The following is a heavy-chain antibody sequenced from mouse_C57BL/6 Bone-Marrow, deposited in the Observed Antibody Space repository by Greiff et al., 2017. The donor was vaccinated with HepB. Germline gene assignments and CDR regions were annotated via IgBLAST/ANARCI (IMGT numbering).Heavy chain of an antibody. CDR2: IYPRSGNT. J-gene: IGHJ1*03. D-gene: IGHD1-1*01. Sequence: QVQLQQSGAELARPGASVKLSCKASGYTFTSYGISWVKQRTGQGLEWIGEIYPRSGNTYYNEKFKGKATLTADKSSSTAYMELRSLTSEDSAVYFCARGPTPPFITMVVAPGYFDVWGTGTTVTVSS. CDR1: GYTFTSYG. CDR3: ARGPTPPFITMVVAPGYFDV. V-gene: IGHV1-81*01.